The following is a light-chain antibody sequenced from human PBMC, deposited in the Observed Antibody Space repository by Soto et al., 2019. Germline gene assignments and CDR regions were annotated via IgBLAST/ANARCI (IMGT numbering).Light chain of an antibody. CDR2: AAS. V-gene: IGKV1-39*01. J-gene: IGKJ1*01. Sequence: DIQMTQSPSSLSASVGDRVTITCRPSQSIAGYLSWYQHKPGRAPKLLIYAASSLQSGVPSRFTGGGSGTDFTLTISSLQPEDFATYYCQQSYSTPQTFGQGTKVEIK. CDR1: QSIAGY. CDR3: QQSYSTPQT.